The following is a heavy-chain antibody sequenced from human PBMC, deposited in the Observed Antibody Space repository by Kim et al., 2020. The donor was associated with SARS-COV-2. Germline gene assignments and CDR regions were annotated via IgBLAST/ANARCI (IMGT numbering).Heavy chain of an antibody. CDR3: ARADFWSGYPHDY. V-gene: IGHV4-59*01. D-gene: IGHD3-3*01. CDR2: IYYSGST. J-gene: IGHJ4*02. Sequence: SETLSLTCTVSGGSISSYYWSWIRQPPGKGLEWIGYIYYSGSTNYNPSLKSRVTISVDTSKNQFSLKLSSVTTADTAVYYCARADFWSGYPHDYWGQGTLVTVSS. CDR1: GGSISSYY.